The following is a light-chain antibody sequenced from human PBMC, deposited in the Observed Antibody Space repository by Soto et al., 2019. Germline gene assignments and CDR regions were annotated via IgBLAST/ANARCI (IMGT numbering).Light chain of an antibody. Sequence: DFQMTQSPSTLSASVGDRVTITCRASQSINNWLAWYQRKPGQAPKLLIYKVSSLQSGVPSRFSGSGPGTEFTLTIDSLQPDDSATYYCQQYYGPWTFGQGTKVEIK. CDR2: KVS. CDR3: QQYYGPWT. J-gene: IGKJ1*01. CDR1: QSINNW. V-gene: IGKV1-5*03.